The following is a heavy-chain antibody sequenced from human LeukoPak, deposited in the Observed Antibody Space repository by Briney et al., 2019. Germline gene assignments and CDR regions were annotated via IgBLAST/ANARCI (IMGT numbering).Heavy chain of an antibody. Sequence: SETLSLTCAVYGGSFSGYYWSWIRQPAGKGLEWIGRIYTSGSTNYNPSLKSRVTISVDTSKNQFSLKLSSVTAADTAVYYCAGVQWLGDAFDIWGQGTMVTVSS. CDR3: AGVQWLGDAFDI. V-gene: IGHV4-59*10. J-gene: IGHJ3*02. D-gene: IGHD6-19*01. CDR1: GGSFSGYY. CDR2: IYTSGST.